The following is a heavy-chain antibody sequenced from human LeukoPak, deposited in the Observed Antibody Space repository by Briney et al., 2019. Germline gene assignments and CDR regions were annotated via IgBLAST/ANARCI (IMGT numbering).Heavy chain of an antibody. CDR1: GGSISSSSYY. V-gene: IGHV4-39*01. CDR2: IYFSGST. J-gene: IGHJ6*03. CDR3: ARHVNTARSQYYYYYMDV. D-gene: IGHD5-18*01. Sequence: SETLSLTCTVSGGSISSSSYYWGWIRQPPGKGLVWIGSIYFSGSTYYNPSLKSRVTISVDTSKNQFSLKLSSVTAADTAVYYCARHVNTARSQYYYYYMDVWGKGTTVTVSS.